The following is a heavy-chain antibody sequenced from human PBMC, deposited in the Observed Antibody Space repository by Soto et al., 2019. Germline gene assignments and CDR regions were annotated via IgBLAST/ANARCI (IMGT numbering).Heavy chain of an antibody. D-gene: IGHD4-17*01. CDR3: ARLPTVTTPPFDY. CDR2: IYHSGST. V-gene: IGHV4-4*02. CDR1: GGSISSSNW. J-gene: IGHJ4*02. Sequence: QVQLQESGPGLVKPSGTLSLTCAVSGGSISSSNWWSWVRQPPGKGLEWIGEIYHSGSTNYNPSLMSRVTISVDKSKNQFSLKLSSVTAADTAVYYCARLPTVTTPPFDYWGQGTLVTVSS.